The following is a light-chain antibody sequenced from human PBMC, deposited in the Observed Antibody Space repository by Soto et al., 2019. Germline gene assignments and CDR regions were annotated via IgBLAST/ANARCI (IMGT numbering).Light chain of an antibody. CDR1: SSNIGSNP. Sequence: QSALTQPPSASGTRGQKVTISCSGSSSNIGSNPVNWYRQLPGTAPKLLIYTDDQRPSGVPDRFSGSKSDTSASLAISGLQSEDASDYYCAAWDDSLDGWVFGGGTQLTVL. J-gene: IGLJ3*02. CDR3: AAWDDSLDGWV. V-gene: IGLV1-44*01. CDR2: TDD.